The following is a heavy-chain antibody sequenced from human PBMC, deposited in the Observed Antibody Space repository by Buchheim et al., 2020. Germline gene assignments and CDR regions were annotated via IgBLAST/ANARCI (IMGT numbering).Heavy chain of an antibody. V-gene: IGHV3-30-3*01. J-gene: IGHJ3*02. Sequence: QVQLVESGGGVVQPGRSLRLSCAASGFTFSSYAMHWVRQAPGKGLEWVAVISYDGSNKYYADSVKGRFTISRDNSKNTLYLQMNSLRAEDTAVYYCAREYCSSTSCYMAPSMETDAFDIWGQGT. CDR3: AREYCSSTSCYMAPSMETDAFDI. CDR2: ISYDGSNK. D-gene: IGHD2-2*02. CDR1: GFTFSSYA.